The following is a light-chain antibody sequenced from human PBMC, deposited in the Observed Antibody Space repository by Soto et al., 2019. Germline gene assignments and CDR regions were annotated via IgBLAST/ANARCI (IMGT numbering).Light chain of an antibody. CDR2: DAS. Sequence: PGERATLSCRASQSVSSYLAWYQQKPGQAPRLRIYDASNRATGIPARFSGSGSGTDFTLTISSLEPEDFAVYYCQQRSNWPPRITFGQGTRLEIK. CDR3: QQRSNWPPRIT. V-gene: IGKV3-11*01. J-gene: IGKJ5*01. CDR1: QSVSSY.